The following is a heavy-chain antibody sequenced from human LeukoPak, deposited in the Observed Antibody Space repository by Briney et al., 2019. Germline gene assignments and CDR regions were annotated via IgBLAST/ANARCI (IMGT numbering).Heavy chain of an antibody. J-gene: IGHJ4*02. D-gene: IGHD2-8*01. CDR2: IYHSGSA. Sequence: SETLSLTCAVSGYSISSGYQWAWIRQSPGKGLEWIGSIYHSGSAHYNPSLKSRVTISVDTSKNQFSLKLSSVAAADTAVYYCARSHRMGSPNGHFDYWGQGTLVTVSS. V-gene: IGHV4-38-2*01. CDR1: GYSISSGYQ. CDR3: ARSHRMGSPNGHFDY.